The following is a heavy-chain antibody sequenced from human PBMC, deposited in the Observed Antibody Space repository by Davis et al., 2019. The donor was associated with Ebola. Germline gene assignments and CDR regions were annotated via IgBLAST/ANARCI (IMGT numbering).Heavy chain of an antibody. V-gene: IGHV3-7*03. J-gene: IGHJ6*02. CDR3: AREDFGVVIIAYYYYGMDV. CDR2: IKQDGSEK. D-gene: IGHD3-3*01. Sequence: GESLKISCAASGFTFSSYSMSWVRQAPGKGLEWVANIKQDGSEKYYVDSVKGRFTISRDNAKNSLYLQMNSLRAEDTAVYYCAREDFGVVIIAYYYYGMDVWGQGTTVTVSS. CDR1: GFTFSSYS.